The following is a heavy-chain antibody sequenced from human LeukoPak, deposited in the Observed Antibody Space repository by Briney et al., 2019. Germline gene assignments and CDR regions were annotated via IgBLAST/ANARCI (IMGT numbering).Heavy chain of an antibody. D-gene: IGHD2/OR15-2a*01. CDR3: VKSTEGTSRPSDY. V-gene: IGHV3-23*01. Sequence: GGSLRLSCAASGFTFSSYAMSWVRQAPGKGLEWVSSISGGGISTYYADSVKSRFTITRDNSKNTLYLQMNSLRAEDTAVYYCVKSTEGTSRPSDYWGQGTLVTVSS. CDR2: ISGGGIST. CDR1: GFTFSSYA. J-gene: IGHJ4*02.